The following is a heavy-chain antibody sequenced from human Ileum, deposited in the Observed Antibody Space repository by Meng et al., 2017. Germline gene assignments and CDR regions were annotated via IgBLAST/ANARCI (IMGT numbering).Heavy chain of an antibody. CDR1: GATFTSFV. CDR3: ARDPSGGKFHYFDS. D-gene: IGHD2-15*01. Sequence: QVQLVQSGPGVKRPGASVKVSCKASGATFTSFVIHWVRQAPGQRLEWMGWIHAGNGNRKYSQKFQGRVTFTTDTSATTAYLDLSSLRSEDTAVYYCARDPSGGKFHYFDSWGQGTLVTVSS. J-gene: IGHJ4*02. CDR2: IHAGNGNR. V-gene: IGHV1-3*01.